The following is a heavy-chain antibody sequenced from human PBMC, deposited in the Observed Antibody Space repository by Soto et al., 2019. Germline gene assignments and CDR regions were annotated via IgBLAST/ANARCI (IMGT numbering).Heavy chain of an antibody. CDR3: TTRDQGRFDH. D-gene: IGHD1-1*01. Sequence: QVQLVQSGAEXKRPGSSVKVSCTPSGGTFXTXSXXXVRQAPGQGLEWMGAIIPFFDSTNYAQKFQDRVTITADKSXGTAYMXXTXXRSDXXXXXXCTTRDQGRFDHWGQGTPLTVSS. V-gene: IGHV1-69*06. CDR2: IIPFFDST. CDR1: GGTFXTXS. J-gene: IGHJ4*02.